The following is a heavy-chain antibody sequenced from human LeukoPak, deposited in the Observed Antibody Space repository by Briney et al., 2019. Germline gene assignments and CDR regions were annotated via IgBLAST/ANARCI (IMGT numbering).Heavy chain of an antibody. J-gene: IGHJ4*02. D-gene: IGHD3-10*01. Sequence: PSETLSLTCAVYGGSFSGYYWSWIRQPPGKGLEWIGEINHSGSTNYNPSLKSRVTISVDTSKNQFSLKLSSVTAADTAVYYCARVSYYYGSAPFDYWGQGTLVTVSS. CDR3: ARVSYYYGSAPFDY. CDR1: GGSFSGYY. CDR2: INHSGST. V-gene: IGHV4-34*01.